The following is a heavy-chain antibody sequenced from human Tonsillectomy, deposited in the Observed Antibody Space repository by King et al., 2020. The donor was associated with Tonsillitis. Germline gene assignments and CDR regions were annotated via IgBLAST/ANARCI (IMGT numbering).Heavy chain of an antibody. CDR2: ISWNSNSI. CDR1: GFTLDDYA. J-gene: IGHJ4*02. V-gene: IGHV3-9*01. D-gene: IGHD2-8*01. Sequence: VQLVESGGGLVQPGRSLRLSCTASGFTLDDYAMHWVRQAPGKGLEWVSGISWNSNSIGYAVSVKGRFTISRDNAKNSLYLQLNSLRAEYTALYYCAKNSHRGYCTNGVCPGYLDYWGQGALVTVSS. CDR3: AKNSHRGYCTNGVCPGYLDY.